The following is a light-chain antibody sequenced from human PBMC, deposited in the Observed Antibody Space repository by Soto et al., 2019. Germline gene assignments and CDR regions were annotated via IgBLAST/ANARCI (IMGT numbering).Light chain of an antibody. CDR1: QSVSSN. CDR3: QQYNNWPPWT. V-gene: IGKV3-15*01. CDR2: GAS. Sequence: EIVMTQSPATLSVSPGERATLSCRASQSVSSNLAWYQQKPGQAPRLLLYGASTRATGIPARFSGSGSGTEFTLTISRLQSEDFAVYYCQQYNNWPPWTFGQGTKVEIK. J-gene: IGKJ1*01.